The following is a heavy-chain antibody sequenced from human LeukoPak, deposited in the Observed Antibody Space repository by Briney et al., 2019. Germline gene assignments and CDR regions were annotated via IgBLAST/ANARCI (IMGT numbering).Heavy chain of an antibody. CDR2: ISGSGGSA. CDR1: GFTFSSYA. D-gene: IGHD6-6*01. J-gene: IGHJ4*02. CDR3: AKSNLKYYFDS. V-gene: IGHV3-23*01. Sequence: GGSLRLSCAASGFTFSSYAMNWVRQAPGKGLEWVSLISGSGGSAYYADSVKGRFTVSRDNSKNTLYLQMDSLRAEDTAVYYCAKSNLKYYFDSWGQGTLVTVSS.